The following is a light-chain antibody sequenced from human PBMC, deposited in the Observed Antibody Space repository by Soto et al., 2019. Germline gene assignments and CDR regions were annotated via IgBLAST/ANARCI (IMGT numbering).Light chain of an antibody. V-gene: IGKV1-39*01. CDR2: TAS. Sequence: DIQMTQSPSSLSASVGDRVTITCRASQSISSYLNWYQQKPGKAPKVLIYTASSLQSGVPSRFSGRGSGTDFTLTITSLQPEDFATYYCQRSYSTPPTFGQGTTVEIK. CDR3: QRSYSTPPT. J-gene: IGKJ1*01. CDR1: QSISSY.